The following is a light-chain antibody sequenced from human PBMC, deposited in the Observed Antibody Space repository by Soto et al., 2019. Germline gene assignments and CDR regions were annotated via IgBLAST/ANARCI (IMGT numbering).Light chain of an antibody. CDR3: QQSGSSPHT. Sequence: VLTQSPGTLSLSPGDRATLSCWASQSISSTYLAWYQQKPGQAPRLLIYGASSRATGIPDRFSGSGSGTDFTLTISRLEPEDFAVYYCQQSGSSPHTFGQGTKLEI. CDR1: QSISSTY. CDR2: GAS. V-gene: IGKV3-20*01. J-gene: IGKJ2*01.